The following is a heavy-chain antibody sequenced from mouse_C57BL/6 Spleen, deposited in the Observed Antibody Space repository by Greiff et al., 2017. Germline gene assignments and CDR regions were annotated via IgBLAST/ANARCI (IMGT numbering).Heavy chain of an antibody. J-gene: IGHJ4*01. CDR2: INPNNGGT. CDR1: GYTFTDYN. Sequence: EVQLVESGPELVKPGASVKIPCKASGYTFTDYNMDWVKQSHGKSLEWIGDINPNNGGTIYNQKFKGKATLTVDKSSSTAYMELRSLTSEDTAVYYCAREPTGNGYAMDYWGQGTSVTVSS. D-gene: IGHD4-1*02. V-gene: IGHV1-18*01. CDR3: AREPTGNGYAMDY.